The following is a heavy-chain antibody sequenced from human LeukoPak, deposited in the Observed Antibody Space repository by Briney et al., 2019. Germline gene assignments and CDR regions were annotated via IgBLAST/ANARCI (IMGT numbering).Heavy chain of an antibody. D-gene: IGHD3-3*01. Sequence: GESLKISCRGSGYTFVDYWSGWVRQMPGKGLEWIGFIYPSDSDTRYSPSFQGQVTISADKFINTAYIQWSSLEASDTAMYYCARLRYYDFWSGHYDAFDIWGQGTVVTVSS. CDR3: ARLRYYDFWSGHYDAFDI. J-gene: IGHJ3*02. CDR2: IYPSDSDT. V-gene: IGHV5-51*01. CDR1: GYTFVDYW.